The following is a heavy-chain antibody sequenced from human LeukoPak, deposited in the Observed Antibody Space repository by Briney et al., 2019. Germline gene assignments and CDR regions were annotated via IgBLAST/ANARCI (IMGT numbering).Heavy chain of an antibody. D-gene: IGHD3-3*01. J-gene: IGHJ4*02. CDR1: GFTFSSSA. CDR2: ISGSGGST. Sequence: GGSLRLSCAASGFTFSSSAMSWVRQAPGKGLEWVSAISGSGGSTYYADSVKGRFTISRDNSKNTLYLQMNSLRAEDTAVYYCAKYDFWSGYYFDYWGQGTLVTVSS. CDR3: AKYDFWSGYYFDY. V-gene: IGHV3-23*01.